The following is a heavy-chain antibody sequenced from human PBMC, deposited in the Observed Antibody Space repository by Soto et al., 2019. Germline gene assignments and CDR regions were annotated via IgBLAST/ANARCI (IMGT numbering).Heavy chain of an antibody. CDR3: ARLTTGPYGDYPPVWYFDY. Sequence: QITLKESGPTLVKPTQTRTLTCTFSGFSLSTSGVGVGWIRQPPGKALEWLALIYWDDDKRYSPSLKSRLAITKDTSKNHVVLTMTNMDPVDTATYYCARLTTGPYGDYPPVWYFDYWGQGTLVTVSS. J-gene: IGHJ4*02. CDR2: IYWDDDK. D-gene: IGHD4-17*01. V-gene: IGHV2-5*02. CDR1: GFSLSTSGVG.